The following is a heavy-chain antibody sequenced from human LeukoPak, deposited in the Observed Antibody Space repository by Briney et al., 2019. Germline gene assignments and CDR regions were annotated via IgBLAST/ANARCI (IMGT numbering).Heavy chain of an antibody. V-gene: IGHV1-24*01. CDR3: ATVLGYSSSWYGGSSNWFDP. J-gene: IGHJ5*02. CDR2: FDPEDGET. Sequence: SVKVSCKVSGYTLTELSMHWVRQAPGKGLEGVGGFDPEDGETIYAQKFQGRVTMPEDTSTDTAYMELSSLRSEDTAVYYCATVLGYSSSWYGGSSNWFDPWGQGTLVTVSS. CDR1: GYTLTELS. D-gene: IGHD6-13*01.